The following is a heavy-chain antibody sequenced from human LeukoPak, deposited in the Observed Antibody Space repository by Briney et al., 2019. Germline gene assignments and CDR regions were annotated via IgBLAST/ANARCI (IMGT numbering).Heavy chain of an antibody. CDR3: VLDRRGYSYGPRVTFDY. D-gene: IGHD5-18*01. V-gene: IGHV1-18*01. J-gene: IGHJ4*02. Sequence: ASVKVTCKSSGYTFTSYGNSWLRQPPGQGLEWMGWISDYNGNTNYAQKLQGSVTRTTDTSTSTAYMELSSMRSDDTAVYDCVLDRRGYSYGPRVTFDYWGQGTLVTVSS. CDR1: GYTFTSYG. CDR2: ISDYNGNT.